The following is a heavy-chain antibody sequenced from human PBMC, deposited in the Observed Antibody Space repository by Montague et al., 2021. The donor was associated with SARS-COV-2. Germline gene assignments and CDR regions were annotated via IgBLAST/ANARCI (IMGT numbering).Heavy chain of an antibody. CDR3: ARGTGPRSITLFGVIISGHVLEM. V-gene: IGHV4-34*01. CDR2: LLRKNT. J-gene: IGHJ3*02. CDR1: GVVYLRRRS. Sequence: SETLSLTCTVSGVVYLRRRSEEHTSALQSHEHFVCRLLLRKNTNYNPSLKSRVIISVDTSKNQFSLKLSSVTAADTAVYYCARGTGPRSITLFGVIISGHVLEMWGQGTMVTVS. D-gene: IGHD3-3*01.